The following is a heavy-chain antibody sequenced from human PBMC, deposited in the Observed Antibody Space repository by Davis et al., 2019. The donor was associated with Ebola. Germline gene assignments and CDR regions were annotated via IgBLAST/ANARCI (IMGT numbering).Heavy chain of an antibody. D-gene: IGHD1-26*01. J-gene: IGHJ2*01. CDR2: ITDSGNT. Sequence: MPSETLSLTCAVYGGSFSGYYWSWIRQPPEKGLEWIGEITDSGNTNYNPSLKSRVTLSTDTSKNQFSLNLNSVTATDTAVYYCARRVWESTDWYFDFWSRGTLATVSS. CDR3: ARRVWESTDWYFDF. V-gene: IGHV4-34*01. CDR1: GGSFSGYY.